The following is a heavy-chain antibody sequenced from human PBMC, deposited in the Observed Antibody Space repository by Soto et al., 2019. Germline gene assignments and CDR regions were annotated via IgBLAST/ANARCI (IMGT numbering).Heavy chain of an antibody. V-gene: IGHV4-39*01. CDR3: ATEATGPFGGAQVY. Sequence: QLQLQESGPGLVKPSETLSLTCTVSGGSVSNSIYYWGWIRQPPGKGLEWIGSGYYSGSTFHNPSLKSRVTISVDTSKNQFALKLRSVTAADTPVYFCATEATGPFGGAQVYWGLGTQVTVSS. J-gene: IGHJ4*01. CDR2: GYYSGST. D-gene: IGHD3-16*01. CDR1: GGSVSNSIYY.